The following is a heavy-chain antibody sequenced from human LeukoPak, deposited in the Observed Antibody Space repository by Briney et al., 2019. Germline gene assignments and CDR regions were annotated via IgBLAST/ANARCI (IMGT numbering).Heavy chain of an antibody. J-gene: IGHJ4*02. CDR1: GYTFSSNY. CDR2: VNPGGGGT. V-gene: IGHV1-46*01. CDR3: ARDQEGFDY. Sequence: ASVTVSCTTSGYTFSSNYIHWVRQAPGQGLESMGIVNPGGGGTSYAPKFQGRVTVTRDTSTSTVHMELSGLRSGDTAVYYCARDQEGFDYWGQGTLVTVSS.